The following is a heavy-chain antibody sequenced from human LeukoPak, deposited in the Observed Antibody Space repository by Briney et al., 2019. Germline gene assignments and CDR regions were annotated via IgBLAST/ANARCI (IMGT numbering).Heavy chain of an antibody. J-gene: IGHJ4*02. D-gene: IGHD3-22*01. CDR3: ARGVIVAPFDY. Sequence: PSETLSLTCTVSGGSISSGSYYWSWSRQPAGKGLEWIGRIYTSGSTNYNPSLKSRVTISVDTSKNQFSLKLSSVTAADTAVYYCARGVIVAPFDYWGQGTLVTVSS. CDR1: GGSISSGSYY. CDR2: IYTSGST. V-gene: IGHV4-61*02.